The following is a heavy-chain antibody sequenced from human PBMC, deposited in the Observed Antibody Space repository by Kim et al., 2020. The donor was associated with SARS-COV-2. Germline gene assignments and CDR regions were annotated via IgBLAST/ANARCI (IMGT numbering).Heavy chain of an antibody. Sequence: GGSLRLSCAASGFTFSSYAMSWVRQAPGKGLEWVSVIYSGGSSTYYADSVKGRFTISRDNSKNTLYLQMNSLRAEDTAVYYCAKGRGLRLGELSLGGGMDVWGQGTTVTVSS. CDR1: GFTFSSYA. V-gene: IGHV3-23*03. J-gene: IGHJ6*02. D-gene: IGHD3-16*02. CDR2: IYSGGSST. CDR3: AKGRGLRLGELSLGGGMDV.